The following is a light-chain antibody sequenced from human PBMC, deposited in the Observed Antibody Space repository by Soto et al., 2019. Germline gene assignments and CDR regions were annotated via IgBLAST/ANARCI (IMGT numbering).Light chain of an antibody. Sequence: EIVLTQSPANLSLSPGERATLSCRASQSVSSYLAWYQQKPGQAPRLLIYDASNRAAGIPARFSGSGSGTDFTLTISSLEPEDFAVYYCQQRSNWITFGQGTRLEIK. V-gene: IGKV3-11*01. CDR3: QQRSNWIT. J-gene: IGKJ5*01. CDR2: DAS. CDR1: QSVSSY.